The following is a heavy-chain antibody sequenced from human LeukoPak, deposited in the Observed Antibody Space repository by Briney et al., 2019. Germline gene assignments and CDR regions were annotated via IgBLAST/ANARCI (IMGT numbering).Heavy chain of an antibody. J-gene: IGHJ5*02. V-gene: IGHV3-21*01. CDR1: GFTFSSYN. D-gene: IGHD3-16*01. CDR2: ISSGSSYI. CDR3: ARDRQGFMSEWPNWFDP. Sequence: GGSLRLSCTVSGFTFSSYNMNWVRQGPGKGLEWVSSISSGSSYIYYADSVQGRFTISRDNAKNSLYLQMSSLTAEDTAVYYCARDRQGFMSEWPNWFDPWGQGALVTVSS.